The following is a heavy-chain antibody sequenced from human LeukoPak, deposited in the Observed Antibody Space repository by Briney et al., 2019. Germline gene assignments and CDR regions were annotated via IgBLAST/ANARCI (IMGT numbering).Heavy chain of an antibody. CDR1: GVSFSGYY. CDR3: ARRRHCSGGSCYSYRYYYYGMDV. J-gene: IGHJ6*02. V-gene: IGHV4-34*01. D-gene: IGHD2-15*01. CDR2: INHSGST. Sequence: SETLSLTCAVYGVSFSGYYWSWIRQPPGKGLEWIGEINHSGSTNYNPSLKSRVTISVDTSKNQFSLKLSSVTAADTAVYYCARRRHCSGGSCYSYRYYYYGMDVWGQGTTVTVSS.